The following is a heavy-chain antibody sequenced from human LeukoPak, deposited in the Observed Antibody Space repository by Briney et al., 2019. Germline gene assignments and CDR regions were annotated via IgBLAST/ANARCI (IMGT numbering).Heavy chain of an antibody. CDR2: ISYDGSNK. D-gene: IGHD6-13*01. CDR1: GFTFSSYA. CDR3: AKVYSSSWYQFDY. Sequence: GGSLRLSCAASGFTFSSYAMHWVRQAPGKGLEWVAVISYDGSNKYYADSVKGRFTISRDNSKNTLSLQMNSLRAEDTAVYYCAKVYSSSWYQFDYWGQGTLVTVSS. J-gene: IGHJ4*02. V-gene: IGHV3-30-3*01.